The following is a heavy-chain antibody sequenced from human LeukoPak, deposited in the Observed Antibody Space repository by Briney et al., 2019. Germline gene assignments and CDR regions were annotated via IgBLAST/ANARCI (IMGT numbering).Heavy chain of an antibody. D-gene: IGHD6-19*01. Sequence: GGSLRLSCAVSGFTFSTFGMHWVRQAPGKGLEWVANIWYDGINKYYADSVKGRFTISRDNSKNTLYLRMNSLTAEDTAGYYCAKGVHSSGWWGTPPRDYLDYWGQGTLVTVSS. CDR3: AKGVHSSGWWGTPPRDYLDY. CDR1: GFTFSTFG. V-gene: IGHV3-33*06. CDR2: IWYDGINK. J-gene: IGHJ4*02.